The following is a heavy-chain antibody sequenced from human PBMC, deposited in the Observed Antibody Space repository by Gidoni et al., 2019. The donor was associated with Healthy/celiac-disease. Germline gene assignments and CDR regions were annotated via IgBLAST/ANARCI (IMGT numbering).Heavy chain of an antibody. Sequence: QVQLQESGPGLVKPSQTLSLTCTVSGGSISSGDYYCSWLRQPPGKGLEWIGYIYYSGSTYYNPSLKSRVTISVDTSKNQFSLKLSFVTAADTAVYYCAGSEFTTYAFDIWGQGTMVTVSS. D-gene: IGHD3-22*01. V-gene: IGHV4-30-4*01. CDR3: AGSEFTTYAFDI. CDR1: GGSISSGDYY. CDR2: IYYSGST. J-gene: IGHJ3*02.